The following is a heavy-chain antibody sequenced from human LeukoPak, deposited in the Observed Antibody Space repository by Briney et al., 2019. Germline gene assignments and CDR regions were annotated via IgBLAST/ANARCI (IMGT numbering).Heavy chain of an antibody. CDR3: ARMVGKAVAARFDY. J-gene: IGHJ4*02. D-gene: IGHD2-15*01. CDR2: ISYDGSNK. CDR1: GFTFSSYA. Sequence: GGSLRLSCAASGFTFSSYAMHWVRQAPGEGLEWVAVISYDGSNKYYADSVKGRFTISRDNSKNTLYLQMNSLRAEDTAVYYCARMVGKAVAARFDYWGQGTLVTVSS. V-gene: IGHV3-30*04.